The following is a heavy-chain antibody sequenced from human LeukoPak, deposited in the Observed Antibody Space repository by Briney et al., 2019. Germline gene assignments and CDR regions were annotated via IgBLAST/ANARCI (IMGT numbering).Heavy chain of an antibody. CDR2: INHSGST. CDR1: GVSFSGYY. J-gene: IGHJ6*03. Sequence: PSETLSLTCAVYGVSFSGYYWSWIRQPPGKGLEWIGEINHSGSTNYNPSLKSRVTISVDTSKNQFSLKLSSVTAADTAVYYCARTYSSSWYWNYYYYMDVWGKGTTVTISS. D-gene: IGHD6-13*01. V-gene: IGHV4-34*01. CDR3: ARTYSSSWYWNYYYYMDV.